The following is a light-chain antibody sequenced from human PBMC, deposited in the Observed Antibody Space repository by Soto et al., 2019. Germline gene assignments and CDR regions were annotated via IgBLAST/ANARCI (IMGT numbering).Light chain of an antibody. CDR1: SSDFGGYNY. Sequence: QSVLTQPASVSGSPGQSISISCAGISSDFGGYNYVSWYQQHPGKVPKLLIYDDNNRPSGVSTRFSGSKSGNTASLTISWLRAEDEADYYCSSYTSGSTFVFGTGTKLTV. V-gene: IGLV2-14*01. CDR3: SSYTSGSTFV. J-gene: IGLJ1*01. CDR2: DDN.